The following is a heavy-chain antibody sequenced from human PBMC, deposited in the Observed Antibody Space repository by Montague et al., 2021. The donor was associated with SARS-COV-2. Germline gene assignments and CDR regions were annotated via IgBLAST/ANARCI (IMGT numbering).Heavy chain of an antibody. CDR2: IWYDGSNK. J-gene: IGHJ4*02. CDR3: AREGEVGATTGLDY. Sequence: SLRLSCAASGFTFSSYGMHWVRQAPGKGLEWVAVIWYDGSNKYYADSVKGRFTISRNNSKNTLYLQMNSLRAEDTAVYYCAREGEVGATTGLDYWGQGTLVTVSS. D-gene: IGHD1-26*01. V-gene: IGHV3-33*01. CDR1: GFTFSSYG.